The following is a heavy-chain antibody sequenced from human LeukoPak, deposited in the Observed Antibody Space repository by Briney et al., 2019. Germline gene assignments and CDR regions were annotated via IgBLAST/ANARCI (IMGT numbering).Heavy chain of an antibody. CDR2: IYYSGST. CDR3: ARDSGTTGEVKFDP. D-gene: IGHD3-10*01. V-gene: IGHV4-59*12. J-gene: IGHJ5*02. Sequence: QASETLSLTCTVSGGSISSYYWSWIRQPPGKGLEWIGYIYYSGSTNYNPSLKSRVTMSIDTSNNQFSLRLRFVTAADTAVYYCARDSGTTGEVKFDPWGQGTLVTVSS. CDR1: GGSISSYY.